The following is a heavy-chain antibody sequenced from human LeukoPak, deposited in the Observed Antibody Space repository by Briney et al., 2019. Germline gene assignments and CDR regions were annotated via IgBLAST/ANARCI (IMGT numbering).Heavy chain of an antibody. CDR2: IYHSGST. CDR3: AREYSTSSEGDYFDY. D-gene: IGHD6-6*01. J-gene: IGHJ4*02. CDR1: GASITTYY. Sequence: SETLSLTCTVSGASITTYYWTWIRQPPGKGPEWIGYIYHSGSTNYNPSLKSRVTISLDTSRNQFSLRLSSVTAADTAVYFCAREYSTSSEGDYFDYWGQGSLVTVSS. V-gene: IGHV4-59*01.